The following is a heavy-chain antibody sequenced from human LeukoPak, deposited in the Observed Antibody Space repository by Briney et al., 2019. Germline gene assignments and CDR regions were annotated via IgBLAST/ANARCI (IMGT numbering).Heavy chain of an antibody. CDR1: GYTFTGYY. CDR3: AIDYYDSSGYSTHYFDY. J-gene: IGHJ4*02. D-gene: IGHD3-22*01. CDR2: INAGNGNT. Sequence: ASVKVSCKASGYTFTGYYMHWVRQAPGQRLEWMGWINAGNGNTKYSQKFQGRVTITRDTSASTAYMELSSLRSEDTAVYYCAIDYYDSSGYSTHYFDYWGQGTLVTVSS. V-gene: IGHV1-3*01.